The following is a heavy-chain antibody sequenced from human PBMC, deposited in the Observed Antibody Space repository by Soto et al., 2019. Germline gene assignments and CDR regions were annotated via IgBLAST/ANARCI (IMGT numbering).Heavy chain of an antibody. Sequence: LRLSCAASGFTFSSYEMNWVRQAPGKGLEWVSYISSSGSTIYYADSVKGRFTISRDNAKNSLYLQMNSLRAEDTAVYYCARSPRGSYRTIGFDPWGQGTLVTVSS. CDR3: ARSPRGSYRTIGFDP. CDR2: ISSSGSTI. V-gene: IGHV3-48*03. J-gene: IGHJ5*02. D-gene: IGHD1-26*01. CDR1: GFTFSSYE.